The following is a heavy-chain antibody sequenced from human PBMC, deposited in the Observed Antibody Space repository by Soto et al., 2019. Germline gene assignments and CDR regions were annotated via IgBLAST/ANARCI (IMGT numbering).Heavy chain of an antibody. CDR1: GGTFSSYA. CDR3: ARPGPCSGSSTSCYVDYYYGMDV. J-gene: IGHJ6*02. Sequence: SVKVSCKASGGTFSSYAISWVRQAPGQGLEWMGGIIPIFGTANYAQKFQGRVTITADESTSTAYMELSSLRSEDTAVYYCARPGPCSGSSTSCYVDYYYGMDVWGQGTTVTVSS. V-gene: IGHV1-69*13. CDR2: IIPIFGTA. D-gene: IGHD2-2*01.